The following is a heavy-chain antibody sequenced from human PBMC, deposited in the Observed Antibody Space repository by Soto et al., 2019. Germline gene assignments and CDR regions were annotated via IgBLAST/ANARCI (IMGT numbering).Heavy chain of an antibody. CDR1: GGTFSSYA. Sequence: QVQLVQSGAEVKKPGSSVKVYCKASGGTFSSYAISWVRQAPGQGLEWMGGIIPIFGTANYAQKFQGRVTITADESTSTAYRELSSLRSEDTAVYYGARYVGYGDHDLPWGQGTLVTVSS. CDR3: ARYVGYGDHDLP. V-gene: IGHV1-69*01. CDR2: IIPIFGTA. D-gene: IGHD4-17*01. J-gene: IGHJ5*02.